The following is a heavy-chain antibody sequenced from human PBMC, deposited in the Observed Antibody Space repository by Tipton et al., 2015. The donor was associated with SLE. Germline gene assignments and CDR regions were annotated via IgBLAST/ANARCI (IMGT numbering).Heavy chain of an antibody. Sequence: GSLRLSCVASGFSVTNAWMSWVRQAPGKGLEYIGRIKSKIDGGTTDYAGPVQGRFTISRDDSRNTLFLQMNSLKTEDTGAYYCTTGPELLWFGDQGWGQGTLVTVSS. D-gene: IGHD3-10*01. CDR2: IKSKIDGGTT. V-gene: IGHV3-15*01. CDR1: GFSVTNAW. J-gene: IGHJ4*02. CDR3: TTGPELLWFGDQG.